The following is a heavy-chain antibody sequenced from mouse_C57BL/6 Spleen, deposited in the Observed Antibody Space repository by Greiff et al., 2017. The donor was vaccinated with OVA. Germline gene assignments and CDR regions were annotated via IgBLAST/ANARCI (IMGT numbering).Heavy chain of an antibody. D-gene: IGHD3-3*01. Sequence: QVQLQQPGAELVRPGTSVKVSCKASGYAFTNYLIEWVKQRPGQGLEWIGVINPGSGGTNYNEKFKGKATLTADKSSSTAYMQLSSLTSEDSAVYFGARSWGRYFDVWGTGTTVTVSS. V-gene: IGHV1-54*01. CDR2: INPGSGGT. CDR1: GYAFTNYL. CDR3: ARSWGRYFDV. J-gene: IGHJ1*03.